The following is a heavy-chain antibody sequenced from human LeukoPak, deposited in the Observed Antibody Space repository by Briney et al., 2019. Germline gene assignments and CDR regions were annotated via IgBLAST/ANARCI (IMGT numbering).Heavy chain of an antibody. V-gene: IGHV1-2*02. J-gene: IGHJ5*02. CDR1: GYTFTAYY. CDR2: INPNTGDT. D-gene: IGHD6-13*01. Sequence: ASVKVSCKASGYTFTAYYMHWVRQAPGQGLEWMGWINPNTGDTNYAQRFQGRVTMTRDTSISTAYMDLSRLRSDDTAVYYCARDMWQQFDWFDPWAREPWSPSPQ. CDR3: ARDMWQQFDWFDP.